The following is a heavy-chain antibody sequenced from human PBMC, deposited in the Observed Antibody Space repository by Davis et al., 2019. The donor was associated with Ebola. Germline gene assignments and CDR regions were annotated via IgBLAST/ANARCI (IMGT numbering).Heavy chain of an antibody. V-gene: IGHV1-69*13. J-gene: IGHJ4*02. CDR1: GYTFTSYA. Sequence: AASVKVSCKASGYTFTSYAMNWVRQAPGHGLEWMGGFIPIFGTANYAQKFQGRVTITADESTSTAYMELSSLRSEDTAVYYCARAPGGYSYADWGQGTLVTVSS. D-gene: IGHD5-18*01. CDR2: FIPIFGTA. CDR3: ARAPGGYSYAD.